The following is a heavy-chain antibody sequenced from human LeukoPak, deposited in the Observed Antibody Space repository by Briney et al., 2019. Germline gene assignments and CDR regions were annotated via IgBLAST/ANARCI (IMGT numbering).Heavy chain of an antibody. CDR3: ARDVAGNTFDY. J-gene: IGHJ4*02. CDR2: IFYSGST. V-gene: IGHV4-59*12. Sequence: SETLSLTCTVSGGSISSYYWSWIRQPPGKGLEWIGYIFYSGSTNYNPSLKSRVTISVDTSKSQFSLRLTSMTAADTAVYYCARDVAGNTFDYWGQGTLVTVSS. CDR1: GGSISSYY. D-gene: IGHD5-12*01.